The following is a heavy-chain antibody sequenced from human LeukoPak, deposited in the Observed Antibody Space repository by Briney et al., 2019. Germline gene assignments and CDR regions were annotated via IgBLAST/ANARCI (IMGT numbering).Heavy chain of an antibody. J-gene: IGHJ3*02. D-gene: IGHD2-15*01. V-gene: IGHV3-30*02. CDR3: ARDSCSGGSCYSIDAFDI. CDR2: IRYDGSNK. CDR1: GFTFSSYG. Sequence: PGGSLRLSCAASGFTFSSYGMHWVRQAPGKGLEWVAFIRYDGSNKYYADSVKGRFTISRDNSKNTLYLQMNSLRAEDTAVYYCARDSCSGGSCYSIDAFDIWGQGTMVTVSS.